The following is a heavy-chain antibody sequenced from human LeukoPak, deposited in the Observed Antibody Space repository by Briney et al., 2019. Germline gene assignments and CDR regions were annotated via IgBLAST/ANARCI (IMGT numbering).Heavy chain of an antibody. CDR2: ISANGGGT. CDR1: GFTFSSYA. J-gene: IGHJ4*02. V-gene: IGHV3-23*01. CDR3: AKGSSPFDY. Sequence: PGGSLRLSCAASGFTFSSYAMGWVRQAPGKGLEWVSAISANGGGTYYADSVKGRFTISRDNSKNTLYLQMNSLRAEDTAVYYCAKGSSPFDYWGQGTLVTVSS. D-gene: IGHD6-13*01.